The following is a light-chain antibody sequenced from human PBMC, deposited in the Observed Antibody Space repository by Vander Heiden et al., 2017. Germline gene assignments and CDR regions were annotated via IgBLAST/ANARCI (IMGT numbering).Light chain of an antibody. Sequence: EIVLTQSPATLSLSPGERATLSCRASQSVSSYLAWYQQKPGQAPRLLIYDASNRATGIPDRFSGSGYGTDFTLTISSREPEDFAVYYWQQRSNWTTFGQGTKMEIK. CDR2: DAS. J-gene: IGKJ2*01. CDR1: QSVSSY. CDR3: QQRSNWTT. V-gene: IGKV3-11*01.